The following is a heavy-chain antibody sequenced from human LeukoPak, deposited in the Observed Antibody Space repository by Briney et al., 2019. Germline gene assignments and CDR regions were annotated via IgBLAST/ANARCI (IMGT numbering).Heavy chain of an antibody. D-gene: IGHD6-13*01. Sequence: GGSLRLSCAASGFTFSGYSMNWVRQAPGKGLEWVSSISTTSDYIHYADSLKGRVAISRDNAKNSLYLQMNSLRAEDTAVYYCARGGIYSQGFDYWGQGSLVTVSS. CDR3: ARGGIYSQGFDY. V-gene: IGHV3-21*01. CDR1: GFTFSGYS. J-gene: IGHJ4*02. CDR2: ISTTSDYI.